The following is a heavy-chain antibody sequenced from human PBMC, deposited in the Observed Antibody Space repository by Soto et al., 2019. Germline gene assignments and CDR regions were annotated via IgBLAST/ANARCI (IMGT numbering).Heavy chain of an antibody. CDR2: IIPISATT. D-gene: IGHD2-2*01. Sequence: QVQLVQSGAEVKKPGSSVKVSCKASGGTFSSYAISWVRQAPGQGLEWMGGIIPISATTNYAQKVQGRVTITADESTSTDYMELSSLRSEDTAVYYCARSQGSSTSLEIYYYYYYGMDVWGQGTTVTVSS. J-gene: IGHJ6*02. CDR3: ARSQGSSTSLEIYYYYYYGMDV. CDR1: GGTFSSYA. V-gene: IGHV1-69*01.